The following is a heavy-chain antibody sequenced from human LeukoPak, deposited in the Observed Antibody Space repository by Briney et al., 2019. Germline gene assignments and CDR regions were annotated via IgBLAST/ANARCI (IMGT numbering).Heavy chain of an antibody. CDR2: IYYSGTT. D-gene: IGHD3-16*01. Sequence: SETLSLTCTVSGASISSDYWTWIRQPPGMGLEWIGYIYYSGTTNYNPSLKSRVTMSVDTSRNQFSLELPSVTAADSAVYYCAIYLRQPGTFYLDHWGQGTLVTVSS. CDR1: GASISSDY. J-gene: IGHJ4*02. CDR3: AIYLRQPGTFYLDH. V-gene: IGHV4-59*13.